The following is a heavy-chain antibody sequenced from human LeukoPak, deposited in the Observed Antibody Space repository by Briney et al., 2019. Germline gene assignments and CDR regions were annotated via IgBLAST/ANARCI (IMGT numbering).Heavy chain of an antibody. J-gene: IGHJ4*02. Sequence: SETLSLTCAVYGGSFSGYYWSWIRQPPGKGLEWIGEINHSGSTNYNPSLKSRVTISVDTSKNQFSLKLSSVTAADTAVYYCAREARNYVWGSHFDYWGQGTLVTVSS. CDR1: GGSFSGYY. D-gene: IGHD3-16*01. CDR3: AREARNYVWGSHFDY. V-gene: IGHV4-34*01. CDR2: INHSGST.